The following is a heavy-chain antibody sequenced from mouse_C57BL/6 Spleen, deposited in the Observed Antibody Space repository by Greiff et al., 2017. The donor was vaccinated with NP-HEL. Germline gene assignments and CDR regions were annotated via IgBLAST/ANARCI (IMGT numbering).Heavy chain of an antibody. CDR2: IDPSDSYT. V-gene: IGHV1-50*01. CDR3: ARKGNYSIAY. J-gene: IGHJ3*01. D-gene: IGHD1-1*01. Sequence: VQLQQSGAELVKPGASVKLSCKASGYTFTSYWMQWVKQRPGQGLEWIGEIDPSDSYTNYNQKFKGKATLTVDTSSSTAYMQLSSLTSEDSAVYYCARKGNYSIAYWGQGTLVTVSA. CDR1: GYTFTSYW.